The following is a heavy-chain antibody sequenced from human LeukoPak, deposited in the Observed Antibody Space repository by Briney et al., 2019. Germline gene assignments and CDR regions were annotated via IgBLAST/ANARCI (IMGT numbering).Heavy chain of an antibody. D-gene: IGHD5-24*01. CDR3: AREQGYNYEPFDH. J-gene: IGHJ4*02. CDR1: GFTFSSYW. V-gene: IGHV3-74*01. Sequence: GGSLRLSCAASGFTFSSYWMHWVRQAPGKGLVWVSRINSDGSSTSYADSVKGRFTISRDNAKNTLYLQMSSLRAEDTAVYYCAREQGYNYEPFDHWGQGTLVTVSS. CDR2: INSDGSST.